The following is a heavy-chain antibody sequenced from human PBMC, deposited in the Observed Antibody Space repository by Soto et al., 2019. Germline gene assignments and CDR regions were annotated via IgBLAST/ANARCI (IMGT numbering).Heavy chain of an antibody. V-gene: IGHV1-18*01. J-gene: IGHJ3*02. D-gene: IGHD3-3*01. CDR1: GYTFTSYG. Sequence: GASVKVSCKASGYTFTSYGISWVRQAPGQGLEWMGWISAYNGNTNYAQKLQGRVTMTTDTSTSTAYMELRSLRSDDTAVYYCARGSSYYDFWSGTTRGAFDIWGQGTMVTVSS. CDR3: ARGSSYYDFWSGTTRGAFDI. CDR2: ISAYNGNT.